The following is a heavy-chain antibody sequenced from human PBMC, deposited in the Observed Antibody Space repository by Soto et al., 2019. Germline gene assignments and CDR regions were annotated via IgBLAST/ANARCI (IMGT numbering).Heavy chain of an antibody. J-gene: IGHJ4*02. Sequence: PSETLSLTCTLSDGSMSTYYWNWIRQPPGKGLEWIGYIYYSGSTNYNPPLKSRVTISIDTSKNQFSLNLNSVTAADTAVYFCARGRTVGGLFDDWGQGTLVT. V-gene: IGHV4-59*01. CDR3: ARGRTVGGLFDD. CDR1: DGSMSTYY. D-gene: IGHD1-26*01. CDR2: IYYSGST.